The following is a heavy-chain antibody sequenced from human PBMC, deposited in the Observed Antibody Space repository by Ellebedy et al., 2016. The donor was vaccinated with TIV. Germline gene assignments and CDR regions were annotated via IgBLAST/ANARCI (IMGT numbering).Heavy chain of an antibody. J-gene: IGHJ6*02. CDR2: IYYDGDT. V-gene: IGHV4-61*01. D-gene: IGHD3/OR15-3a*01. CDR1: GASVSGRRWH. Sequence: MPSETLSLTCTVSGASVSGRRWHWSWIRQPPGKGLQWIGYIYYDGDTNYNPSLKSRLTISVDTSKNQFSLKLSSVTAADTAVYYCARDRAGLRDWGKHYGMDVWGQGTTVTVSS. CDR3: ARDRAGLRDWGKHYGMDV.